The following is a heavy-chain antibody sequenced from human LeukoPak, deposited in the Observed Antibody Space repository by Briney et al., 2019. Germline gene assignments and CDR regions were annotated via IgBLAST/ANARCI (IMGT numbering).Heavy chain of an antibody. CDR3: ARIGDPGGDNWFDP. V-gene: IGHV3-74*01. CDR2: INNDGTTT. CDR1: GFTFSGAW. J-gene: IGHJ5*02. Sequence: PGGSLRLSCAASGFTFSGAWLHWVRQAPGKGLVWVSRINNDGTTTKYADSVKGRFTISRDNAKNSLYLQMNSLRAEDTAVYYCARIGDPGGDNWFDPWGQGTLVTVSS. D-gene: IGHD2-21*02.